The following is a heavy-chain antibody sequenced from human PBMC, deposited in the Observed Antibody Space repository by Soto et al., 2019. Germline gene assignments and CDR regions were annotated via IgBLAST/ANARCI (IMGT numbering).Heavy chain of an antibody. V-gene: IGHV3-48*02. J-gene: IGHJ4*02. CDR3: ARDGTIRFWSGYHGDY. D-gene: IGHD3-3*01. CDR2: ISSSSSTI. CDR1: GFTFSSYS. Sequence: EVQLVESGGGLVQPGGSLRLSCAASGFTFSSYSMNWVRHAPGKGLEWVSYISSSSSTIYYADSVKGRFTISRDNAKNSLYLQMNSLRDEDTAVYYCARDGTIRFWSGYHGDYWGQGTLVTVSS.